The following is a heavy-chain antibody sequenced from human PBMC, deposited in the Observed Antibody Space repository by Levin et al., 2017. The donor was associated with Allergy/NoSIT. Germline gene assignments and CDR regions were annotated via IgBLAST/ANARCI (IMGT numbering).Heavy chain of an antibody. J-gene: IGHJ4*02. CDR3: GGRAGWNLLSPPLHYFDY. V-gene: IGHV5-51*01. CDR2: VYPGDSDT. CDR1: GYSFTNSW. D-gene: IGHD1-1*01. Sequence: GESLKISCKGSGYSFTNSWIGWVRQMPGKGLEWMGAVYPGDSDTKFSPSFQGQVTLSADKATNTTYLQWSSLNASDTARYYCGGRAGWNLLSPPLHYFDYWGQGTLVTVSS.